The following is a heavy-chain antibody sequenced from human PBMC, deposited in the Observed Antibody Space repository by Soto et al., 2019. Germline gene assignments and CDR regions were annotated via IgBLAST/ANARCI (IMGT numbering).Heavy chain of an antibody. V-gene: IGHV4-31*03. Sequence: QVQLQESGPGLVKPSQTLSLTCTVSGGSISSGGYYWSWIRQHPGKGLEWIGYIYYSGSTYYNPSLNSRVTISVDTSKNQFSLKLSSVTAADTAVYYCARDRNFPYYGMDVWGQGTTVTVSS. J-gene: IGHJ6*02. CDR1: GGSISSGGYY. D-gene: IGHD1-7*01. CDR2: IYYSGST. CDR3: ARDRNFPYYGMDV.